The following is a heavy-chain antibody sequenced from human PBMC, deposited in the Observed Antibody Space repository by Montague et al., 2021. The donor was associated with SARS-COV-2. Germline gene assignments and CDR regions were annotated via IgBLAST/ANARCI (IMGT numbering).Heavy chain of an antibody. CDR1: GFTFSNYH. CDR3: ARDSGITGADDY. J-gene: IGHJ4*02. CDR2: ISRDSAEI. Sequence: SLRLSFSASGFTFSNYHMTWVRQAPGKGLQWVSYISRDSAEIYYAESVKGRFTISRDNDRSALYLQMNTLRNEDTAMYYCARDSGITGADDYWGQGTLVVVSS. V-gene: IGHV3-48*02. D-gene: IGHD1-14*01.